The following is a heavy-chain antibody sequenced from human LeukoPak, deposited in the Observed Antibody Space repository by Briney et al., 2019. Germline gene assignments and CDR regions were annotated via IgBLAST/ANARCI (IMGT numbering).Heavy chain of an antibody. CDR1: GGTFSSYA. Sequence: SVKVSFKASGGTFSSYAISWVRQAPGQGLEWMGGIIPIFGTANYAQKFQGRVTITADKSTSTAYTELSSLRSEDTAVYYCARGGSGSYDPSVQPEQNWFDPWGQGTLVTVSS. V-gene: IGHV1-69*06. J-gene: IGHJ5*02. CDR2: IIPIFGTA. D-gene: IGHD3-10*01. CDR3: ARGGSGSYDPSVQPEQNWFDP.